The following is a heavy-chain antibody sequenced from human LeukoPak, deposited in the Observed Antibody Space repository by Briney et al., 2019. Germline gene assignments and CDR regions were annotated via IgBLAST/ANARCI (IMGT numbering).Heavy chain of an antibody. CDR3: VRGSRQIDY. Sequence: SETLSLTCTVSGGSISTYYCTWIRQPPGKGLEWIGYIYFTGSTNYNPSLKSRVTISVDASKNQFSLKLSSVTDADTAMYYWVRGSRQIDYWGQGTLVTVSS. CDR1: GGSISTYY. CDR2: IYFTGST. J-gene: IGHJ4*02. V-gene: IGHV4-59*01.